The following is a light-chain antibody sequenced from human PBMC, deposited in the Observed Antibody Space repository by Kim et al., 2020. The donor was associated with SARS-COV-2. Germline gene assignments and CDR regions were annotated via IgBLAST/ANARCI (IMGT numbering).Light chain of an antibody. CDR3: QQYNNWPPLT. Sequence: EIVMTQSPATLSVSPGERATLSCRAGQSVSSNLAWYQQKPGQAPRLLIYGASTRATGIPARFSGSGSGTEFTLTISSLQSEDFAVYYCQQYNNWPPLTFGGGNKLEI. CDR2: GAS. CDR1: QSVSSN. J-gene: IGKJ4*01. V-gene: IGKV3-15*01.